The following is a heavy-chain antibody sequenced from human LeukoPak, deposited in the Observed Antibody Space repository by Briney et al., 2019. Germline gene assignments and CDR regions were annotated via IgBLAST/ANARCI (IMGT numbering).Heavy chain of an antibody. D-gene: IGHD3-22*01. CDR1: GGSISSYY. CDR2: IYYSGST. J-gene: IGHJ4*02. V-gene: IGHV4-59*01. CDR3: ARSDYYDSSGYYQFDS. Sequence: SETLSLTCTVSGGSISSYYWSWIRQPPGKGLEWIGYIYYSGSTNYNPSFKSRVTISVDTSKNQFSLKLSSVTAADTAVYYCARSDYYDSSGYYQFDSWGQGTLVTVSS.